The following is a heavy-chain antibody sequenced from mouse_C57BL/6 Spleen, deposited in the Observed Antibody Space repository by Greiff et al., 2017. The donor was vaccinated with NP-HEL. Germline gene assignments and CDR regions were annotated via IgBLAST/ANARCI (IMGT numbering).Heavy chain of an antibody. CDR3: TLYGSSYSWFAY. CDR2: IDPENGDT. V-gene: IGHV14-4*01. J-gene: IGHJ3*01. D-gene: IGHD1-1*01. Sequence: VQLKESGAELVRPGASVKLSCTASGFNIKDDYMHWVKQRPEQGLEWIGWIDPENGDTEYASKFQGKATITADTSSNTAYLQLSSLTSEYTAVYYCTLYGSSYSWFAYWGQGTLVTVSA. CDR1: GFNIKDDY.